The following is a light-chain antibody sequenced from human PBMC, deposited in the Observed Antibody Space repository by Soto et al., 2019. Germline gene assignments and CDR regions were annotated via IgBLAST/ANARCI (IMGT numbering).Light chain of an antibody. CDR3: QQYGTSPIT. CDR2: GAS. V-gene: IGKV3-20*01. Sequence: IVLTQSPGTLSLSPGERATLSCRASQTVSSNFLAWYQQKPGQAPRLLIYGASSRATGIPDRFSGSGSGTDFTLTISRLEPEDFAVYYCQQYGTSPITFGQGTRLEIK. J-gene: IGKJ5*01. CDR1: QTVSSNF.